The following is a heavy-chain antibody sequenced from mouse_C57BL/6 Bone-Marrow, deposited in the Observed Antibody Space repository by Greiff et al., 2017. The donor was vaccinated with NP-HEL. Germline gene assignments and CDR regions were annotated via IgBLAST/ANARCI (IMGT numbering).Heavy chain of an antibody. J-gene: IGHJ2*01. CDR3: TRGGTAQGYYFDY. CDR2: IDPETGGT. Sequence: QVQLQQSGAELVRPGASVTLSCKASGYTFTDYEMHWVKQTPVHGLEWIGAIDPETGGTAYNQKFKGKAILTADKSSSTAYMELRSLTSEDSAVYYCTRGGTAQGYYFDYWGQGTTLTVSS. V-gene: IGHV1-15*01. CDR1: GYTFTDYE. D-gene: IGHD3-2*02.